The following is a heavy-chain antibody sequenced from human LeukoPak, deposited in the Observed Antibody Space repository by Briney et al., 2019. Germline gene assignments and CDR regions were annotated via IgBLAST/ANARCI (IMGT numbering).Heavy chain of an antibody. CDR2: INAGNDNT. CDR1: GYTFTSYA. V-gene: IGHV1-3*01. J-gene: IGHJ6*02. Sequence: ASVKVSCKASGYTFTSYAMHWVRQAPGQRLEWMRWINAGNDNTKYSQKLQGRVTITRDTSASTAYMELSSLRSEDTAVYYCARAGDPLDFWSGYQYYYYGMDVWGQGTTVTVSS. D-gene: IGHD3-3*01. CDR3: ARAGDPLDFWSGYQYYYYGMDV.